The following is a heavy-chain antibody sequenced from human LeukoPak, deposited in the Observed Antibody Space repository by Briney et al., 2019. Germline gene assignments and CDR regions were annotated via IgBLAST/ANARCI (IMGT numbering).Heavy chain of an antibody. CDR2: INSDGSYT. Sequence: GGSLRLSCAASGFIFSSYAMHWVRQAPGKGLVWVSRINSDGSYTSYADFVKGRFTISRDNAKNTVYLQMSSLRAEDTAVYYCAKDLNYGFDSWGQGTLVTV. V-gene: IGHV3-74*01. D-gene: IGHD3-10*01. CDR3: AKDLNYGFDS. J-gene: IGHJ4*02. CDR1: GFIFSSYA.